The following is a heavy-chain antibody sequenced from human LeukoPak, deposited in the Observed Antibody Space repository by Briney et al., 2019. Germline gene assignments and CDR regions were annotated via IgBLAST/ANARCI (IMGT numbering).Heavy chain of an antibody. CDR2: IYYSGST. J-gene: IGHJ5*02. D-gene: IGHD3-3*01. Sequence: SETLSLTCTVSGGSISSSSYYWGWIRQPPGKGLEWIGSIYYSGSTYYNPSLKSRVTISVDTSKNLFSLKLSSVTAADTAVYYCARLSPPHYDFWSGYSEWFDPWGQGTLVTVSS. V-gene: IGHV4-39*01. CDR1: GGSISSSSYY. CDR3: ARLSPPHYDFWSGYSEWFDP.